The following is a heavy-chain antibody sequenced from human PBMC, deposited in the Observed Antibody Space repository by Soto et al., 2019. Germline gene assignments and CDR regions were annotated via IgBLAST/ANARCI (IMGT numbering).Heavy chain of an antibody. CDR3: ARGGYCSSTSCPLHPFDY. CDR2: ISSSSTYI. CDR1: GFTFSTYI. V-gene: IGHV3-21*01. Sequence: EVQLVESGGGLVKPGGSLRLSCAASGFTFSTYIMNWVRQAPGKGLEWVSSISSSSTYIYYADSVKGRITISRDNAKNSLYLQMNSLRAEDTAVYACARGGYCSSTSCPLHPFDYWGQGTLVTVSS. J-gene: IGHJ4*02. D-gene: IGHD2-2*01.